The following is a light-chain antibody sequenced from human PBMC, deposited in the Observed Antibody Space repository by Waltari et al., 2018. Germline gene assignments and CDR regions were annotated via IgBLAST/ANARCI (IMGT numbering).Light chain of an antibody. V-gene: IGLV3-25*03. CDR3: QSADSSGPYRV. Sequence: SYELTQPPSVSVSPGQTARITCPADALPNQYAHWYQQKPGQAPVLVRYKDTERPSGIPERFSGSNSGKTVTLTISGVQAEDEADYYCQSADSSGPYRVFGGGTKLTVL. CDR2: KDT. CDR1: ALPNQY. J-gene: IGLJ3*02.